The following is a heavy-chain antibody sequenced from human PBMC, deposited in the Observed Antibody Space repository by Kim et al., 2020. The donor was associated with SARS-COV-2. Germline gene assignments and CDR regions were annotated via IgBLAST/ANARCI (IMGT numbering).Heavy chain of an antibody. Sequence: GGSLRLSCAASGFTFSSYAMNWVRQAPGKGLEWVSGISGRANTYYADTMKSRFTISRDDSNNTFYLQMSSLRAEDTAAYYCAQEPQKSSWYYFDYWGQGALVTVSS. D-gene: IGHD6-13*01. V-gene: IGHV3-23*01. CDR2: ISGRANT. J-gene: IGHJ4*02. CDR1: GFTFSSYA. CDR3: AQEPQKSSWYYFDY.